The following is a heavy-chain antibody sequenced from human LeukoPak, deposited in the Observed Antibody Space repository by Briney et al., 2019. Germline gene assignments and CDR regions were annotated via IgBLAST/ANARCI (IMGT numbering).Heavy chain of an antibody. Sequence: GGSLRLSCAASGFIVSTSNMNWVRQAPGKGLEGVSFMSSSSRTIYYADSVKGRVSISRDNAKNSLYLQMNSLRDEDTAIYYCAIFGLGSGSRDYWGQGTLVTVSS. V-gene: IGHV3-48*02. CDR3: AIFGLGSGSRDY. D-gene: IGHD3-10*01. CDR1: GFIVSTSN. J-gene: IGHJ4*02. CDR2: MSSSSRTI.